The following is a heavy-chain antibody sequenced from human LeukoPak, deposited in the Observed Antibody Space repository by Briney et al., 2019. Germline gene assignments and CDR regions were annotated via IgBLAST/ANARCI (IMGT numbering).Heavy chain of an antibody. CDR2: TSFDGFNK. CDR1: GFTFSRSG. CDR3: AKGNYGDSPFDP. J-gene: IGHJ5*02. Sequence: GGSLRLSCAASGFTFSRSGVHWVRQAPGKGLEWVAVTSFDGFNKNYADSVKGRFTISRDDSNNTLYLQMNSLGGEDTAVYFCAKGNYGDSPFDPWGQGTLVIVSS. V-gene: IGHV3-30*18. D-gene: IGHD2-21*02.